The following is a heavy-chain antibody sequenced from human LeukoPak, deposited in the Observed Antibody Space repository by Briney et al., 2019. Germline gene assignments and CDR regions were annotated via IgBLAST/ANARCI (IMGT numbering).Heavy chain of an antibody. V-gene: IGHV3-30-3*01. CDR1: GFTFSSYA. J-gene: IGHJ4*02. CDR2: ISYDGSNK. Sequence: GRSLRLSCAASGFTFSSYAMHWVRQAPGKGLEWVAVISYDGSNKYYADSVKGRFTISRDNSKNTLYLQMNSLRAEDTAVYYCARVKTVIVVDYWGQGTLVTVSS. CDR3: ARVKTVIVVDY. D-gene: IGHD3-22*01.